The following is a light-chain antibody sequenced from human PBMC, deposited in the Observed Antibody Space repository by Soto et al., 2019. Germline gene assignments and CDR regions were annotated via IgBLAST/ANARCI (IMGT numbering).Light chain of an antibody. CDR2: GAS. V-gene: IGKV1-5*01. CDR3: QQYETFSGT. CDR1: QSVSGW. Sequence: DIPMTQSPFTLSASVGDTATVTCRASQSVSGWLAWYQQKPGEAPKLLIYGASALPRGVPSRFSGSGSGTKFTLTIASLQPDDFATYYCQQYETFSGTFGPGTKVDIK. J-gene: IGKJ1*01.